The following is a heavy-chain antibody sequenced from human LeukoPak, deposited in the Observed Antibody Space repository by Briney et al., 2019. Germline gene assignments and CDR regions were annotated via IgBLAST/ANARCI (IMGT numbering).Heavy chain of an antibody. J-gene: IGHJ4*02. CDR3: ASGWLLTMGSDY. CDR1: GFTFSSYG. V-gene: IGHV3-30*03. D-gene: IGHD2-15*01. Sequence: PGGSLRLSCAASGFTFSSYGMHWVRQAPGKGLEWVAVISYDGSNKYYADSVKGRFTISRDNSKNTLYLQMSSLRAEDTAVYYCASGWLLTMGSDYWGQGTLVTVSS. CDR2: ISYDGSNK.